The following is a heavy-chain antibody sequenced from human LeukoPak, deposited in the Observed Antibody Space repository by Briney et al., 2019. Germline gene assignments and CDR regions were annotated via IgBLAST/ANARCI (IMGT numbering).Heavy chain of an antibody. J-gene: IGHJ5*02. Sequence: SETLSLTCTVSGGSISSSSYYWGWIRQPPGKGLEWIGSIYYSGSTYYNPSLKSRVTISVDTSKNQFSLKLSSVTAADTAVYYCARDIVVAPAALTYSYNWFDPWGQGTLVTVSS. CDR1: GGSISSSSYY. V-gene: IGHV4-39*02. D-gene: IGHD2-2*01. CDR3: ARDIVVAPAALTYSYNWFDP. CDR2: IYYSGST.